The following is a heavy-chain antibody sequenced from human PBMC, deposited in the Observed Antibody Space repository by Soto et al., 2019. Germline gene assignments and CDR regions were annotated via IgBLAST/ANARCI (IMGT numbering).Heavy chain of an antibody. J-gene: IGHJ6*02. D-gene: IGHD6-13*01. CDR3: ASIRQLVRAYYYYGMDV. V-gene: IGHV4-39*01. Sequence: LSLTCTVSGGSISSSSYYWGWIRQPPGKGLEWIGSIYYSGSTYYNPSLKSRVTISVDTSKNQFSLKLSSVTAADTAVYYCASIRQLVRAYYYYGMDVWGQGTTVTVSS. CDR2: IYYSGST. CDR1: GGSISSSSYY.